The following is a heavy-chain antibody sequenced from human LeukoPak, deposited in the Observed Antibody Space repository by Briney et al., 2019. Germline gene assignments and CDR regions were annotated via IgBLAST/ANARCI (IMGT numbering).Heavy chain of an antibody. CDR3: ARHFARAFDI. J-gene: IGHJ3*02. CDR1: GGSISSSSYY. Sequence: SETLSLTCTVSGGSISSSSYYWGWLRPPPGKGRGWLGSVYYSGSTYFNPSLKTRVTMSVDTSRNQFSLKLSSVTAADTAVYYCARHFARAFDIWGQGTMVTVSS. D-gene: IGHD2-21*01. CDR2: VYYSGST. V-gene: IGHV4-39*01.